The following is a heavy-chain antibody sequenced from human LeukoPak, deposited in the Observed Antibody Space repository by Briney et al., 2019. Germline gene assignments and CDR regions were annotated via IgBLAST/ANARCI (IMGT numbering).Heavy chain of an antibody. CDR1: GASISSSSSY. CDR3: ASRNYYDSSGPDY. Sequence: SETLSLTCTVSGASISSSSSYWGWIRQPPGKGLEWLGNIYSRGNAYYKPSLRSRVTISIDTSKNQFSLKLSSVTAADTAVYYCASRNYYDSSGPDYWGQGTLVTVSS. D-gene: IGHD3-22*01. J-gene: IGHJ4*02. CDR2: IYSRGNA. V-gene: IGHV4-39*07.